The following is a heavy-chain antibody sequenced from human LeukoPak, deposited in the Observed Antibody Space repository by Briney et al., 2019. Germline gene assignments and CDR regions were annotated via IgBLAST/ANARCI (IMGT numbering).Heavy chain of an antibody. V-gene: IGHV1-69*05. J-gene: IGHJ4*02. CDR2: IIPIFGTA. CDR3: ARGTTYYYDRD. D-gene: IGHD3-22*01. Sequence: SVKVSCKASGGTFSSYAISWLRQAPGQGLEWMGGIIPIFGTANYAQKFQGRVTITTDESTSTAYMEPSSLRSEDTAVYYCARGTTYYYDRDWGQGTLVTVSS. CDR1: GGTFSSYA.